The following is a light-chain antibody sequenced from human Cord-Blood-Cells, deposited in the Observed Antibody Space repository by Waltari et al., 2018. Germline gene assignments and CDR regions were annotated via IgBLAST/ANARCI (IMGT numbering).Light chain of an antibody. CDR3: QQSYSTPFT. J-gene: IGKJ3*01. CDR2: AAS. V-gene: IGKV1-39*01. Sequence: DLQMTQSPSSLSASVGDRVTITCRASQSISSYLNWYQQKPGKAPKLLIYAASSLQSGVPSRFSGSGSGTDFTLTISSLQPEDFATYYCQQSYSTPFTCGPGTKVDIK. CDR1: QSISSY.